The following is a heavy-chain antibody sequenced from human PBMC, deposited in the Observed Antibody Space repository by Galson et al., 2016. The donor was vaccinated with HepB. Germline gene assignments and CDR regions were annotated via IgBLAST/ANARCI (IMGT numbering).Heavy chain of an antibody. D-gene: IGHD3-9*01. Sequence: SLRLSCAASGFTFSSYDMHWVRQPPGKGLEWVSTLTTGGDTYNSDSVKGRFAISRENAKSSLYLQMNSLRDGDTAVYYCARGRAVFGYFDRFTYGMDVWGQGTTVTVSS. CDR3: ARGRAVFGYFDRFTYGMDV. V-gene: IGHV3-13*01. CDR2: LTTGGDT. CDR1: GFTFSSYD. J-gene: IGHJ6*02.